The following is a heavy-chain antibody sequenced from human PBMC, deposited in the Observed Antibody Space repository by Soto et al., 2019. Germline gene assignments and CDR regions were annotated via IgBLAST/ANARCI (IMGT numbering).Heavy chain of an antibody. J-gene: IGHJ6*02. CDR3: ARHLSPNRGVVVVAAGYNYYYGMDV. Sequence: SETLSLTCTVSGGSISSSSYYWGWIRQPPGKGLEWIGSIYYSGSTYYNPSLKSRVTISVDTSKNQFSLKLSSVTAADTALYYCARHLSPNRGVVVVAAGYNYYYGMDVWGQGTTVTVSS. CDR2: IYYSGST. CDR1: GGSISSSSYY. V-gene: IGHV4-39*01. D-gene: IGHD2-15*01.